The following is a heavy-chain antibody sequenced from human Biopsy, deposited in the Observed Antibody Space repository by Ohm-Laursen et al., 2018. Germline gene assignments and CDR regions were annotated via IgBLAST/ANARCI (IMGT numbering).Heavy chain of an antibody. CDR3: AREDYYTWFDP. CDR1: GGSINGGSYY. V-gene: IGHV4-61*01. CDR2: IYYSGNT. Sequence: GTLSLTCTVSGGSINGGSYYWSWLRQPPGKGLEWTGYIYYSGNTHYNPSLKSRVTMSIDTSKNQFSLRLSSVTFADTAVYYCAREDYYTWFDPWGQGTLVTVSS. D-gene: IGHD2/OR15-2a*01. J-gene: IGHJ5*02.